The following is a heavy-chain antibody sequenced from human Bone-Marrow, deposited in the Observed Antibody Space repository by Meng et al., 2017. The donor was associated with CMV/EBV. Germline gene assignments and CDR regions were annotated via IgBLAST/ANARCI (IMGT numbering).Heavy chain of an antibody. CDR3: ATIAAVGKGSDY. CDR1: GFTVSSNY. Sequence: GGSLRLSCAASGFTVSSNYMNWVRQAPGKGLEWVSVIYSGGSTYYADSVKGRFTISRDNSKNTLYLQMNSLRAEDTAVYYCATIAAVGKGSDYWGQGTLVTVSS. CDR2: IYSGGST. V-gene: IGHV3-53*01. D-gene: IGHD6-13*01. J-gene: IGHJ4*02.